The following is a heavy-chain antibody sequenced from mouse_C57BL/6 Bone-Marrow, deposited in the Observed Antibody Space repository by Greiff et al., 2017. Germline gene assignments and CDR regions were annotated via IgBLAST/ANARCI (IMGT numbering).Heavy chain of an antibody. D-gene: IGHD2-5*01. J-gene: IGHJ1*03. V-gene: IGHV1-55*01. CDR1: GYTFTSYW. CDR3: ARPYYSNYWYFDV. CDR2: IYPGSGST. Sequence: QVPLQQPGAELVKPGASVKMSCKASGYTFTSYWITWVKQRPGQGLEWIGDIYPGSGSTNYNEKFKSKATLTVDTSSSTAYRQLSSLTSEDSAVYYCARPYYSNYWYFDVWGTGTTVTVSS.